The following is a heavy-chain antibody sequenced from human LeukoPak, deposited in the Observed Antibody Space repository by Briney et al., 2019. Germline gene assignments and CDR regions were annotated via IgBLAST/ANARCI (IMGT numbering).Heavy chain of an antibody. V-gene: IGHV3-23*01. Sequence: GGTLRLSCAASGFTFSSYDMSWVRQAPGKGLEWVSGISGSGSSTYYADSVKGRFTISRDNSKNTLYLQMSSLRVEDTAVYYCAKVKGWWPPTSADYWGQGTLVTVSS. CDR1: GFTFSSYD. CDR2: ISGSGSST. D-gene: IGHD2-15*01. CDR3: AKVKGWWPPTSADY. J-gene: IGHJ4*02.